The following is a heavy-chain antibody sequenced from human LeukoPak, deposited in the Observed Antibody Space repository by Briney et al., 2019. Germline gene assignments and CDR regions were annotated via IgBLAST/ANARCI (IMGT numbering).Heavy chain of an antibody. CDR1: GFTFSDFG. V-gene: IGHV3-30*03. Sequence: GGSLRLSCAASGFTFSDFGMHWVRQAPGKGLESVAVISHDGNSKYSADSVKGRFTISRDNAKNTVYLQMNSLRAEDTAVYYCARVQNEWQLLPGFDYWGQGTLVTVSS. CDR2: ISHDGNSK. D-gene: IGHD1-26*01. CDR3: ARVQNEWQLLPGFDY. J-gene: IGHJ4*02.